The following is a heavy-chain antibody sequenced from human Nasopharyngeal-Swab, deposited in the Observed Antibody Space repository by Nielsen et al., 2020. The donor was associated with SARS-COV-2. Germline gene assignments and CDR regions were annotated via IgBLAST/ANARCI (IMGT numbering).Heavy chain of an antibody. D-gene: IGHD5-12*01. CDR2: ISWNSDSI. CDR1: GFIFEDYA. Sequence: LKISCEASGFIFEDYAMHWVRQAPGKGLEWVSGISWNSDSIGYADSVKGRFTTSKDNAKKSLYLQMSSLRTEDTALYYCAKVSVRLRLIGYFDQWGQGTLVTVSS. V-gene: IGHV3-9*01. CDR3: AKVSVRLRLIGYFDQ. J-gene: IGHJ4*02.